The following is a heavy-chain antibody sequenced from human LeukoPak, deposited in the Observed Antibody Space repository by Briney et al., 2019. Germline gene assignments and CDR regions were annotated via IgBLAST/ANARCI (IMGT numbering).Heavy chain of an antibody. CDR3: ARASDSSSWSDY. D-gene: IGHD6-13*01. CDR1: GGSISSSSYY. Sequence: SETLSLTCTVSGGSISSSSYYWGWIRQPPGKGLEWIGSIYYSGSTYYNPSLKSRVTISVDTSKNQFSLKLSSVTAADTAVYYCARASDSSSWSDYWGQGTLVTVSS. V-gene: IGHV4-39*07. CDR2: IYYSGST. J-gene: IGHJ4*02.